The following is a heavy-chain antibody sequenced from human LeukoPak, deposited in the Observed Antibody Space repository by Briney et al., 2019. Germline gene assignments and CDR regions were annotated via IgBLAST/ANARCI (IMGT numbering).Heavy chain of an antibody. D-gene: IGHD2-2*01. J-gene: IGHJ4*02. V-gene: IGHV3-53*01. CDR1: GFTVSSNY. CDR2: IYSGGST. Sequence: GGSLRLSCAASGFTVSSNYMSWVRQAPGKGLEWVSVIYSGGSTYYADSVKGRFTISRDNSKNTLYLQMNSLRAEDTAVYYCAKVRKSSTSWPGDYWGQGTLVTVSS. CDR3: AKVRKSSTSWPGDY.